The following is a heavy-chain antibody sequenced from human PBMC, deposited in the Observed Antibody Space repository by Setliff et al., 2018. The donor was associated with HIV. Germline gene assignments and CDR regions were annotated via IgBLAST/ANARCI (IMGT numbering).Heavy chain of an antibody. J-gene: IGHJ6*03. V-gene: IGHV1-3*01. CDR2: INPVNGNT. Sequence: ASVKVSCKASGYGLIDYAMNWVRQAPGQRPEWMGWINPVNGNTKYSQKFQGRVTITRVTSASTCYMELSGLRSEDTGMYYCARDLSMDSSGYPRIGYSYMYVRGKGTTVTVSS. CDR3: ARDLSMDSSGYPRIGYSYMYV. CDR1: GYGLIDYA. D-gene: IGHD3-22*01.